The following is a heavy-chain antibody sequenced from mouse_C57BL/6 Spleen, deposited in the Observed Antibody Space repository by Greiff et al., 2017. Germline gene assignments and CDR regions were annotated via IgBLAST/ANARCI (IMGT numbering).Heavy chain of an antibody. V-gene: IGHV5-16*01. D-gene: IGHD1-1*01. J-gene: IGHJ2*01. CDR1: GFTFSHYY. CDR3: ARGIYYYGSYYFDY. Sequence: DVMLVESEGGLVQPGSSMKLSCTASGFTFSHYYMAWVRQVPEKGLEWVANINYDGSSTYYLDSLKSRFIISRDNAKTILYLQMSSLKSEDTATYYCARGIYYYGSYYFDYGGQGTTLTVSS. CDR2: INYDGSST.